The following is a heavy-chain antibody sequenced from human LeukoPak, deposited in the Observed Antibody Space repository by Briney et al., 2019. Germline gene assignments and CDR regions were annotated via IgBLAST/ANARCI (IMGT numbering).Heavy chain of an antibody. CDR1: GGSISSGDYY. CDR3: ARGLYCSSTSCTPGAFDI. J-gene: IGHJ3*02. Sequence: SETLSLTCTVSGGSISSGDYYWSWIRQPAGKGLEWIGRIYPSGTTNYNPSLKSRVTISVDTSKNQFSLKLNSVTAADTAVYYCARGLYCSSTSCTPGAFDIWGQGTMVTVSS. D-gene: IGHD2-2*01. CDR2: IYPSGTT. V-gene: IGHV4-61*02.